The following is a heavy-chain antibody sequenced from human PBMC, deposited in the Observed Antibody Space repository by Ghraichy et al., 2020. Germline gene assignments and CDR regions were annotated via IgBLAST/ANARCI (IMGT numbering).Heavy chain of an antibody. Sequence: GGSLRLSCTASGFTFGDYAMSWVRQAPGKGLEWVGFIRSKAYGGTTEYAASVKGRFTISRDDSKSIVYLQMNSLKTEDTAVYYCTRGKTSELWGIDAFDIWGQGTMVTVSS. CDR1: GFTFGDYA. CDR3: TRGKTSELWGIDAFDI. V-gene: IGHV3-49*04. D-gene: IGHD5-18*01. J-gene: IGHJ3*02. CDR2: IRSKAYGGTT.